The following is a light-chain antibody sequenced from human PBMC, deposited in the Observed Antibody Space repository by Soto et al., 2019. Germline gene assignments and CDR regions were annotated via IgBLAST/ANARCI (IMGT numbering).Light chain of an antibody. CDR1: QSVSSN. J-gene: IGKJ1*01. V-gene: IGKV3-11*01. CDR2: GAS. CDR3: QHRSNWPT. Sequence: EIVLTQSPATLSVSLGERATLSGRASQSVSSNLAWYQLKPGQAPRLLIYGASNRATGIPARFSGSGSGTDFTLTINSLEPEDFAVYYCQHRSNWPTFGQGTKVDIK.